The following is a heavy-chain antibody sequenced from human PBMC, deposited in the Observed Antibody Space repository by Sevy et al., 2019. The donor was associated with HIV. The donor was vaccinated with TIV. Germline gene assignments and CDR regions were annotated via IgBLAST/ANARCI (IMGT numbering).Heavy chain of an antibody. CDR1: GFTLRDHY. J-gene: IGHJ4*02. CDR3: ARDGGVGSGSGNKIDH. CDR2: TATSGDTL. Sequence: GGSLRLSCAASGFTLRDHYMSWIRQTPGKGLEWVSYTATSGDTLYYADFVKGRFTVSRDNTKNSMYLEMNSLRDEDSGVYHCARDGGVGSGSGNKIDHWGQGTPVTVSS. V-gene: IGHV3-11*04. D-gene: IGHD6-25*01.